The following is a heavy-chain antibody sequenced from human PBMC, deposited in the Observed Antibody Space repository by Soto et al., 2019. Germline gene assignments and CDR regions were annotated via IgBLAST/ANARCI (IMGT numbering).Heavy chain of an antibody. CDR2: IYPGDSDT. V-gene: IGHV5-51*03. CDR1: GYTFSNNW. Sequence: EVQLVQSGAEVKQSGESLKISCTASGYTFSNNWIGWVRQMPGKGLEWMGSIYPGDSDTRYSPSFRGQVTISADKSINTAYLHLNTLKASDTAMYFCARLVFSGALLFDYWGQGTLLTVSS. D-gene: IGHD1-26*01. J-gene: IGHJ4*02. CDR3: ARLVFSGALLFDY.